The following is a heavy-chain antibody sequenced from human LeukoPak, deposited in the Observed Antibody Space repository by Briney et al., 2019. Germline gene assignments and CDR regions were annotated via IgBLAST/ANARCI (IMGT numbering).Heavy chain of an antibody. CDR3: ARQPDARPGYFQH. J-gene: IGHJ1*01. CDR2: IYHSGST. CDR1: GYSISSGYY. V-gene: IGHV4-38-2*01. D-gene: IGHD1-14*01. Sequence: SETLSLTCAVSGYSISSGYYWGWIRQPPGKGLEWIGSIYHSGSTYYNPSLKSRVTISVDTSKNQFSLKLSSVTAADTAMYYCARQPDARPGYFQHWGQGTLVTVSS.